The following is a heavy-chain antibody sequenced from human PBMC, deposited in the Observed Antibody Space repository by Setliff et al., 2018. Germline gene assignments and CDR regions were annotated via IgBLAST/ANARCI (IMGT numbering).Heavy chain of an antibody. D-gene: IGHD6-6*01. CDR1: GFTVRSNY. J-gene: IGHJ3*02. V-gene: IGHV3-66*01. Sequence: GGSLRLSCAASGFTVRSNYMSWVRQAPGKGLEWVSIIYSGGDTYYADPVKGRFTISRDNSKNTLYLQMNSLRAEDTSVYYCASDGIAARRDAFDIWGQGTMVTVS. CDR2: IYSGGDT. CDR3: ASDGIAARRDAFDI.